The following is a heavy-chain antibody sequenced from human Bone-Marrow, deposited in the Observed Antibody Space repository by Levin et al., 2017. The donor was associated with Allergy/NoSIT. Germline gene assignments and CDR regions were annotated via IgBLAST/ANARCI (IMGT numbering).Heavy chain of an antibody. CDR1: GGSISSYY. J-gene: IGHJ4*02. D-gene: IGHD3-10*01. CDR3: ARGATMVRGVIATTFDY. Sequence: SETLSLTCTVSGGSISSYYWSWIRQPPGKGLEWIGYIYYSGSTNYNPSLKSRVTISVDTSKNQFSLKLSSVTAADTAVYYCARGATMVRGVIATTFDYWGQGTLVTVSS. V-gene: IGHV4-59*13. CDR2: IYYSGST.